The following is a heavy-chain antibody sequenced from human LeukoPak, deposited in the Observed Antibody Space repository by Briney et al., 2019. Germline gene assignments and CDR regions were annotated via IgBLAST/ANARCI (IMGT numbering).Heavy chain of an antibody. CDR1: GGSISSGGYS. CDR2: IYHSGST. Sequence: SQTLSLTCAVSGGSISSGGYSWSWIRQPPGKGLEWIGYIYHSGSTYYNPSLKSRVTISVDTSKNQFSLKLSSVTAADTAVYYCARRLLWFGEPFDYWGQGTLVTVSS. CDR3: ARRLLWFGEPFDY. V-gene: IGHV4-30-2*01. D-gene: IGHD3-10*01. J-gene: IGHJ4*02.